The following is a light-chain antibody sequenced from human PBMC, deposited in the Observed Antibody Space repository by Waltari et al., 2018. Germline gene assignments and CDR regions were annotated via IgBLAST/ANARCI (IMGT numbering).Light chain of an antibody. V-gene: IGKV3-20*01. CDR1: EHIGNDY. CDR2: GAS. J-gene: IGKJ1*01. Sequence: VLTQSPGTLSLSPGERATLSCRASEHIGNDYLAWYQQRPGQAPRLLMYGASGRASGISDKFSGSGSGTDFTLTIGRLDPEDFALYYCQQYYSIPWTFGQGTRVDIK. CDR3: QQYYSIPWT.